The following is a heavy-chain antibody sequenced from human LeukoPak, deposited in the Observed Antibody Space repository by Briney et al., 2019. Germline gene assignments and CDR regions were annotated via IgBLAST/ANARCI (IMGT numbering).Heavy chain of an antibody. V-gene: IGHV3-23*01. D-gene: IGHD2-21*02. J-gene: IGHJ4*02. CDR2: ISGSGGST. Sequence: GGSLRLSCATSGFTFSSYAMSWVRQAPGKGLEWVSAISGSGGSTYYADSVKGRFTISRDNSKNTLYLQMNSLRAEDTAIYNCAKTAYCGADCYSWYFDYWGQGILVTVSS. CDR1: GFTFSSYA. CDR3: AKTAYCGADCYSWYFDY.